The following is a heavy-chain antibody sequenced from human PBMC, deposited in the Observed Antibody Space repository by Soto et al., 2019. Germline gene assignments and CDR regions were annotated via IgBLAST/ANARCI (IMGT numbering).Heavy chain of an antibody. J-gene: IGHJ4*02. Sequence: GGSLRLSCAASGFTFSSYAMSWVRQAPGKGLEWVSAISGSGGSTYYADSVKGRFTISRDNSKNTLYLQMNSLRAEDSAVYYCAKTTYYDFWSGYYSWGQGTLVTVSS. D-gene: IGHD3-3*01. CDR1: GFTFSSYA. CDR2: ISGSGGST. V-gene: IGHV3-23*01. CDR3: AKTTYYDFWSGYYS.